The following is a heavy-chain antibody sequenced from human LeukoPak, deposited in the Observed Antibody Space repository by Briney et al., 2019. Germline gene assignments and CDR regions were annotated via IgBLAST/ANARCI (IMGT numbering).Heavy chain of an antibody. D-gene: IGHD2-2*01. J-gene: IGHJ5*02. V-gene: IGHV1-69*01. CDR3: ARYCSSTSCYGSRFDP. CDR2: IIPIFGTA. Sequence: SVEVSCKASGGTFSSYAISWVRQAPGQGLEWLGGIIPIFGTANYAQKFQGRVTITADESTSTAYMELSSLRSEDAAVYYCARYCSSTSCYGSRFDPWGQGTLVTVSS. CDR1: GGTFSSYA.